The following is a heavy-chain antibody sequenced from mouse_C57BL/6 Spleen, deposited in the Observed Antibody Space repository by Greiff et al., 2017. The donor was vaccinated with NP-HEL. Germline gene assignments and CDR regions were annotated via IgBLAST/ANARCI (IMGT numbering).Heavy chain of an antibody. Sequence: VQLQQPGAELVKPGASVKLSCKASGYTFTSYWMQWVKQRPGQGLEWIGEIDPSDSYTNYNQKFKGKATLTVDTSSSTAYMQLSSLTSEDSAVYYCASHDYSFYYAMDYWGQGTSVTVSS. CDR3: ASHDYSFYYAMDY. J-gene: IGHJ4*01. CDR1: GYTFTSYW. V-gene: IGHV1-50*01. D-gene: IGHD2-12*01. CDR2: IDPSDSYT.